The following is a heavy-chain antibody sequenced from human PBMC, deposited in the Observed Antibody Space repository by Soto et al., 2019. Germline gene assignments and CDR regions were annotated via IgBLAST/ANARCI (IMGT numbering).Heavy chain of an antibody. CDR2: ITNRADRYTP. J-gene: IGHJ4*02. Sequence: GGSLRLSCAASGFSFSSGHYMDWVRQVPGKGLEWVGRITNRADRYTPHYATSVRGRFTISRDDSKNSLFLDMDSLRTEDTAVYYCTRVALGYFGEYDYWGQGTVVTVSS. D-gene: IGHD3-10*01. V-gene: IGHV3-72*01. CDR1: GFSFSSGHY. CDR3: TRVALGYFGEYDY.